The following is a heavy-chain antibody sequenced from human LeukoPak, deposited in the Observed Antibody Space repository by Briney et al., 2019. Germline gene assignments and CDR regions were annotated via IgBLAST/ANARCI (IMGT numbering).Heavy chain of an antibody. V-gene: IGHV5-51*01. D-gene: IGHD3-22*01. CDR3: VRGENYYDSSGYYLWGDI. J-gene: IGHJ3*02. CDR1: GYSFTSYW. Sequence: GESLKISCKGSGYSFTSYWIGWVRQMPGKGLEWMGIIYPGDSDTRYSPSFQGQVTISADKSISTAYLQWSSLKASDTAMYYCVRGENYYDSSGYYLWGDIWGQGTMVTVSS. CDR2: IYPGDSDT.